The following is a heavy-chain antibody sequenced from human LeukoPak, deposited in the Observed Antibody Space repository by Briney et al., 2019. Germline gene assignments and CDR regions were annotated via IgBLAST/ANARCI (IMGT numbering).Heavy chain of an antibody. D-gene: IGHD4/OR15-4a*01. Sequence: GGSLRLSCVASGFTFGSYSMNWVRQAPGKGLEWVSYISSGSSIMYYADSVKGRFSISRDNAKNSLFLRMDSLRDDDTAVYYCARGGGSHGANPPRWGQGTVVTVS. CDR1: GFTFGSYS. CDR2: ISSGSSIM. CDR3: ARGGGSHGANPPR. J-gene: IGHJ4*02. V-gene: IGHV3-48*02.